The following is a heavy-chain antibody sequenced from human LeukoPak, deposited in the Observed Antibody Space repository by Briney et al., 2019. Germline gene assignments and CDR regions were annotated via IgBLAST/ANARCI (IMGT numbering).Heavy chain of an antibody. V-gene: IGHV4-59*01. D-gene: IGHD2-15*01. CDR3: ARDISCSGGSCWDY. CDR2: IDYSGST. J-gene: IGHJ4*02. Sequence: SETLSLTCAVYGGSFSGYYWTWIRQPPGKGLEWIGYIDYSGSTNYNPSLKSRVTISLDTSKNQFSLKLSSVTAADTAVYYCARDISCSGGSCWDYWGQGTLVTVSS. CDR1: GGSFSGYY.